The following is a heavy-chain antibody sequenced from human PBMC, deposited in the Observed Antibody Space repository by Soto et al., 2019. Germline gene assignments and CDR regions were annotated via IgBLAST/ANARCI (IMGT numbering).Heavy chain of an antibody. V-gene: IGHV4-39*01. Sequence: QLQLQESGPGLVKPSETLSLTCTVSGGSISSSSYYWGWIRQPPGKGLEWIGSIYYSGSTYYNPALKSQVTISVDSSKNQFSLGVSSVTAAATAVYYCASGTCGDCSSGYSGMDVWGQATTVTVSS. CDR1: GGSISSSSYY. J-gene: IGHJ6*02. D-gene: IGHD2-21*02. CDR3: ASGTCGDCSSGYSGMDV. CDR2: IYYSGST.